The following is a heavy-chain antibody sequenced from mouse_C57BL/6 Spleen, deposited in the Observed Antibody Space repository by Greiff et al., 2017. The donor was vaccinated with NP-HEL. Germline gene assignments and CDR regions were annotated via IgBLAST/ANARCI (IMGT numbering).Heavy chain of an antibody. D-gene: IGHD2-1*01. Sequence: EVQLVESGGGLVKPGGSLKLSCAASGFTFSSYAMSWVRQTPEKRLEWVATISDGGSYTYYPDNVKGRFTISRDNAKNNLYLQMSHLKSEDTAMYYCARDSYGKGDWYFDVWGTGTTVTVSS. J-gene: IGHJ1*03. CDR1: GFTFSSYA. CDR2: ISDGGSYT. V-gene: IGHV5-4*01. CDR3: ARDSYGKGDWYFDV.